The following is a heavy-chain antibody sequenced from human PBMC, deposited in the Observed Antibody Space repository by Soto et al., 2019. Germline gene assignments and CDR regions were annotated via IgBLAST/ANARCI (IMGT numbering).Heavy chain of an antibody. CDR1: GGSISSSNW. D-gene: IGHD3-10*01. Sequence: SETLSLTCAVSGGSISSSNWWSWVRQPPGKGLEWIGEIYHSGSTNYNPSLKSRVTISVDKSKNQFSLKLSSVTAADTAVYYCARVRMGGITMVRGVATLVSYYYYGMDVWGQGTTVTVSS. CDR3: ARVRMGGITMVRGVATLVSYYYYGMDV. V-gene: IGHV4-4*02. J-gene: IGHJ6*02. CDR2: IYHSGST.